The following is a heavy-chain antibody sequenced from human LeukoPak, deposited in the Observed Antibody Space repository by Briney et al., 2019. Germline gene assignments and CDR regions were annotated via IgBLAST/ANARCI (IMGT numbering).Heavy chain of an antibody. Sequence: GGSLRLSCAASGFTFSNAWMSWVRQAPGKGLEWVGRIKSKTDGGTTDYAAPVKGRFTISRDDSKNTLYLQMNSLKTEDTAVYYCVHLIDILTGYYYFDYWGQGTLVTVSS. V-gene: IGHV3-15*01. CDR2: IKSKTDGGTT. CDR3: VHLIDILTGYYYFDY. D-gene: IGHD3-9*01. CDR1: GFTFSNAW. J-gene: IGHJ4*02.